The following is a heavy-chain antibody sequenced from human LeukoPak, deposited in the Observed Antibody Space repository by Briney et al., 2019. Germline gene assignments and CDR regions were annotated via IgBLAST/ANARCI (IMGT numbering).Heavy chain of an antibody. V-gene: IGHV1-69*05. CDR3: ARGGDYSNFLVLY. Sequence: SVKVSCKASGGTFSSYAISWVRQAPGQGLEWMGGIIPIFGTANYAQKFQGRVTMTRDTSTSTVYMELSSLRSEDTAVYYCARGGDYSNFLVLYWGQGTLVTVSS. J-gene: IGHJ4*02. CDR2: IIPIFGTA. D-gene: IGHD4-4*01. CDR1: GGTFSSYA.